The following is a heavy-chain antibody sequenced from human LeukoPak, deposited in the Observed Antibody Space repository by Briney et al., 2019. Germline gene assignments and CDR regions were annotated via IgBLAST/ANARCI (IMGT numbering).Heavy chain of an antibody. CDR2: FYYSGST. Sequence: PSETLSLTCTVSGGSISSYYWSWIRQPPGKGLEWIGYFYYSGSTNYNPSLKSRVTISVDTSKNQFSLKLSSVTAADTAVYYCARGKELFDYWGQGTLVTVSS. CDR3: ARGKELFDY. D-gene: IGHD1-26*01. CDR1: GGSISSYY. J-gene: IGHJ4*02. V-gene: IGHV4-59*01.